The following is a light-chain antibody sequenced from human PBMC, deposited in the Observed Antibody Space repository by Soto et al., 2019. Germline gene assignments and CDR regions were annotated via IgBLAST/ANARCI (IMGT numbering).Light chain of an antibody. Sequence: DIQMTQSPSSLSASVGDRVTITCRANQTIISYLNWHQQRPGKAPKLLIYAASRLQSGVSSRFSGSGSGTDFTLTVSSLQPEDVATYYCQQSYTLPYTFGQGTKLEI. CDR1: QTIISY. V-gene: IGKV1-39*01. J-gene: IGKJ2*01. CDR3: QQSYTLPYT. CDR2: AAS.